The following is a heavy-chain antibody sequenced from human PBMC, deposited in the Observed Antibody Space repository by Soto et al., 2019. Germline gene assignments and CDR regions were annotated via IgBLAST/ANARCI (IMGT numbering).Heavy chain of an antibody. D-gene: IGHD6-19*01. Sequence: QAQLVESGGGVVQPGRSLRLSCAASGFTFSSYGMHWVRQAPGKGLEWVAVISYDGSNKYYADSVKGRFTISRDNSKNTLYLQKNSLRAEDTAVYYCGKDAAVADTIYGMDVWGQGTTVTVSS. CDR2: ISYDGSNK. V-gene: IGHV3-30*18. J-gene: IGHJ6*02. CDR3: GKDAAVADTIYGMDV. CDR1: GFTFSSYG.